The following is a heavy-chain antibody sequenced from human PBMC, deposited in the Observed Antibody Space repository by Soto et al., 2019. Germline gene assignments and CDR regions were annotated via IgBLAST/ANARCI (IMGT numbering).Heavy chain of an antibody. Sequence: PSETLSLTCTVSGGSISSYYWSWIRQPPGKGLEWIGYIYYSGSTNYNPSLKSRVTISVDTSKNQFSLKLSSVTAADTAVEYCARDYKSQGWVDPWGKGTLVTVS. CDR3: ARDYKSQGWVDP. V-gene: IGHV4-59*01. CDR2: IYYSGST. J-gene: IGHJ5*02. CDR1: GGSISSYY. D-gene: IGHD1-1*01.